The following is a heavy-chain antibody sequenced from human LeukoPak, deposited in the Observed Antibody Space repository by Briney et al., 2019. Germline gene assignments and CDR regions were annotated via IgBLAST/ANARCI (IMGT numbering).Heavy chain of an antibody. CDR1: GYTFTTYY. Sequence: GASVKVSCKASGYTFTTYYMHWVRQAPGPGLELMGWINPNSGGTNYAQKFQGRVTMTRDTSISTAYMDLSRLRSDDTAVYYCARDEPHGSGSYGLDCWGQGTLVTVSS. V-gene: IGHV1-2*02. CDR2: INPNSGGT. CDR3: ARDEPHGSGSYGLDC. J-gene: IGHJ4*02. D-gene: IGHD3-10*01.